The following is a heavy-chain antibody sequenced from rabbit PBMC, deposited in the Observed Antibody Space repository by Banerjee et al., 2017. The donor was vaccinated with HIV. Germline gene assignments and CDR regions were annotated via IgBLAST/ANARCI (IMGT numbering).Heavy chain of an antibody. D-gene: IGHD4-1*01. CDR2: INAGNDDKI. CDR1: GFTLSSYW. V-gene: IGHV1S45*01. CDR3: ARDLAGVIGWNFNL. J-gene: IGHJ4*01. Sequence: QEQLEESGGDLVKPEGSLTLTCTASGFTLSSYWICWVRQAPVTGLEWIACINAGNDDKICYASWAKGRFTISKTSSTTVALQMTSLTAADTATYFCARDLAGVIGWNFNLWGQGTLVTVS.